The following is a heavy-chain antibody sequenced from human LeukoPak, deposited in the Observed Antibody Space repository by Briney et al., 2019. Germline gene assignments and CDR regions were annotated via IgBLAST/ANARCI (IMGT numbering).Heavy chain of an antibody. J-gene: IGHJ4*02. CDR2: IDWNGGST. CDR1: GFTFDDYG. Sequence: GGSLRLSCAASGFTFDDYGMSWVRQAPGKGLEWVSGIDWNGGSTGYADSVKGRFTISRDNAKNSLYLQMDSLRAEDTALYYCARPGPTFGGVITYFDYWGQGTLVTVSS. V-gene: IGHV3-20*04. CDR3: ARPGPTFGGVITYFDY. D-gene: IGHD3-16*02.